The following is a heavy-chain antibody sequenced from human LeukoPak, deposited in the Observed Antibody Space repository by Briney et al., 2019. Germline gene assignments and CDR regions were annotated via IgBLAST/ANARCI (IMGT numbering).Heavy chain of an antibody. CDR2: MSGSGDTT. V-gene: IGHV3-23*01. CDR1: GFTFGTRA. J-gene: IGHJ4*02. CDR3: AKLAGISGWYVYYFDY. D-gene: IGHD6-19*01. Sequence: GGSLRLSCAASGFTFGTRAMTWVRQAPGKGLEWVSGMSGSGDTTYYADSVKGRFTISRDNSKNTLFLQMNSLGAEDTAVYYCAKLAGISGWYVYYFDYWGQGTLVTVS.